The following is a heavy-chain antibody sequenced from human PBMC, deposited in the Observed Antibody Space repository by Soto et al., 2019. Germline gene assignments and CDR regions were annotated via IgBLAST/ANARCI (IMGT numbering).Heavy chain of an antibody. V-gene: IGHV3-7*03. Sequence: GGSLRLSCAASGFTFSSYWMSWVRQAPGKGLEWVANIKQDGSEKYYEDSVKGRFTISRDNAKNSLYLQMNSLRAEDTAVYYGARQSKVGATYYFDYWGQGTLVTVSS. D-gene: IGHD1-26*01. J-gene: IGHJ4*02. CDR1: GFTFSSYW. CDR3: ARQSKVGATYYFDY. CDR2: IKQDGSEK.